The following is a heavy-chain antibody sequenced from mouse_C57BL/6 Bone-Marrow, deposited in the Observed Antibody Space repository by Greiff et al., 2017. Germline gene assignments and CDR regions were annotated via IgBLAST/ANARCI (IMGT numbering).Heavy chain of an antibody. CDR1: GYAFSSYW. Sequence: QVQLKESGAELVKPGASVKISCKASGYAFSSYWMNWVKQRPGKSLEWIGQIYPGDGDTNYNRTFKGKATVTADKSSSTAYMQLSCLTSDDSAVYFCARVAYWGQGTLVTVSA. V-gene: IGHV1-80*01. CDR2: IYPGDGDT. J-gene: IGHJ3*01. CDR3: ARVAY.